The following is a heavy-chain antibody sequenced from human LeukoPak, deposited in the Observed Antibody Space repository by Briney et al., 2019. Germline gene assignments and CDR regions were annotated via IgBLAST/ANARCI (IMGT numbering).Heavy chain of an antibody. CDR3: VRDLGTRKSIAFAD. CDR1: GFSFSSYR. J-gene: IGHJ4*02. D-gene: IGHD6-6*01. Sequence: PGGSLRLSCAASGFSFSSYRMNWVRQAPGKGLEWVASISSNNGYIYYADSVKGRFTISRDNGENSLHLQMNSLRAEDAAVYYCVRDLGTRKSIAFADWGQGTLVTASS. CDR2: ISSNNGYI. V-gene: IGHV3-21*01.